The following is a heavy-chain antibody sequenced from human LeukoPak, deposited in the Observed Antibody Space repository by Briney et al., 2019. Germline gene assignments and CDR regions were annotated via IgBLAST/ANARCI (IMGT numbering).Heavy chain of an antibody. Sequence: PSQTLSLTCTVSGGSISSGGYYWSWIRQPPGKGLEWIGYIYHSGSTYYNPSLKSRVTISVDRSKNQFSLKLSSVTAVDTAVYYCAREVVVPAAIDYWGQGTLVTVSS. D-gene: IGHD2-2*01. V-gene: IGHV4-30-2*01. CDR1: GGSISSGGYY. J-gene: IGHJ4*02. CDR2: IYHSGST. CDR3: AREVVVPAAIDY.